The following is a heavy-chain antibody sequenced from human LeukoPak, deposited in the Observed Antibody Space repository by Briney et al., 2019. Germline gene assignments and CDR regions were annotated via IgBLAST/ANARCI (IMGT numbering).Heavy chain of an antibody. D-gene: IGHD1-26*01. CDR3: ARAREANDY. J-gene: IGHJ4*02. Sequence: AGSLTLTCAASGFTFSSYEMNWVRQAPGKGLEWVSYISSSGSTIYYADSVKRRFTISRDNAKNSLYLRMNSLRAEDTAGYNCARAREANDYWGQGTLVAVSS. V-gene: IGHV3-48*03. CDR1: GFTFSSYE. CDR2: ISSSGSTI.